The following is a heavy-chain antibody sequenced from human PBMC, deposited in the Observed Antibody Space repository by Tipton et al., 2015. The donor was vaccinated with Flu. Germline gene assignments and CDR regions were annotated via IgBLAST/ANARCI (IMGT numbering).Heavy chain of an antibody. CDR3: ARGGRTALDC. J-gene: IGHJ4*02. CDR1: GDSVSSNSTA. V-gene: IGHV6-1*01. D-gene: IGHD1-14*01. Sequence: GLVKPSQTLSLTCAISGDSVSSNSTAWNWIRQSPSRGLEWLGRTFYRSKWYNEYAVSVKSRITINPDTSKNQFSLQLSSGTPEDTAVYYCARGGRTALDCWGQGTLVTVSS. CDR2: TFYRSKWYN.